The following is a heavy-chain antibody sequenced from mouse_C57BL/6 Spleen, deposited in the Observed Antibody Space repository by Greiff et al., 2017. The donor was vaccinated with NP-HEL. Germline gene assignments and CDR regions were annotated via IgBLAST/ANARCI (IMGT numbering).Heavy chain of an antibody. CDR1: GYTFTSYW. CDR3: APYDYDVRFAY. CDR2: IHPNSGST. J-gene: IGHJ3*01. Sequence: VQLQRPGAELVKPGASVKLSCKASGYTFTSYWMHWVKQRPGQGLEWIGMIHPNSGSTNYNEKFKSKATLTVDKSSSTAYMQLSSLTSEDSAVYYCAPYDYDVRFAYWGQGTLVTVSA. D-gene: IGHD2-4*01. V-gene: IGHV1-64*01.